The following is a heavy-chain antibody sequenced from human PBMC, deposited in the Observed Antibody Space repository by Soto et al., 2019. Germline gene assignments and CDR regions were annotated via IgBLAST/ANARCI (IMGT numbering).Heavy chain of an antibody. Sequence: EVQLVESGGGLVKPGGSLRLSCAASGFTFSSYSMNWVRQAPGKGLEWVSSISSSSSYIYYADSVKGRFTISRDNAKNSLYLQMNSLRAEDTAVYYCARDGTLPTIDILTAPNWFDPWGQGTLVTVSS. CDR3: ARDGTLPTIDILTAPNWFDP. CDR1: GFTFSSYS. CDR2: ISSSSSYI. V-gene: IGHV3-21*01. D-gene: IGHD3-9*01. J-gene: IGHJ5*02.